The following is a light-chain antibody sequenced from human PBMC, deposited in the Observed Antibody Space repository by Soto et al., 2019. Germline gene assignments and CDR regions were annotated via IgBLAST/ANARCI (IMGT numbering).Light chain of an antibody. Sequence: EIVMTESPATLSESPGESATLSCRTSQSVSSNLAWYQQKPGLAPRLLIYNAAPRAAGVPARFSGSGSGTEFTLTISSLESEDFAVYYCQQYGSSPRAFGQGTKVDIK. CDR2: NAA. CDR1: QSVSSN. V-gene: IGKV3-15*01. J-gene: IGKJ1*01. CDR3: QQYGSSPRA.